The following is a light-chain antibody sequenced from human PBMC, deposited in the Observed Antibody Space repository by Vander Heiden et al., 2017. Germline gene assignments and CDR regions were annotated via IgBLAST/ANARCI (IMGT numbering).Light chain of an antibody. CDR2: AAS. Sequence: EIQMTQSPSSLSASVGDRVTITCRASQSISSYLNWYQQKPGKAPKLLISAASNLQSGVPSRFSGSGSGTDFTLTNSSLQPEDFATYYCQQSDSTPNTFGQGTKVEIK. J-gene: IGKJ2*01. V-gene: IGKV1-39*01. CDR1: QSISSY. CDR3: QQSDSTPNT.